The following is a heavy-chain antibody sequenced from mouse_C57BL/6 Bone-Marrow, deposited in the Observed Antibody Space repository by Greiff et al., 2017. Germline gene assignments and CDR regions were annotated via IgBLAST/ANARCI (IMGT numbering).Heavy chain of an antibody. CDR1: GYTFTSYW. CDR3: ARGVYYGNYPLYYYAMDY. D-gene: IGHD2-1*01. CDR2: IDPSDSYT. Sequence: QVHVKQPGAELVMPGASVKLSCKASGYTFTSYWMHWVKQRPGQGLEWIGKIDPSDSYTNYNQKFKGKSTLTVDKSSSPAYMQLSSLTSEDTAVYYCARGVYYGNYPLYYYAMDYWGQGTSVTVSS. V-gene: IGHV1-69*01. J-gene: IGHJ4*01.